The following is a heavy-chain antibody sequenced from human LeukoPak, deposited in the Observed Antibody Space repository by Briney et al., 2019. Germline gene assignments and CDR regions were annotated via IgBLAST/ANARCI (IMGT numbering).Heavy chain of an antibody. V-gene: IGHV1-18*01. D-gene: IGHD1-26*01. CDR3: ARDLIVGATAGSDY. CDR2: ISAYNGNT. Sequence: EASVKISCKASGGTFSGHAVNWVRQAPGQGLEWMGWISAYNGNTNYAQKLQGRVTMTTDTSTSTAYMELRSLRSDDTAVYYCARDLIVGATAGSDYWGQGTLVTVSS. J-gene: IGHJ4*02. CDR1: GGTFSGHA.